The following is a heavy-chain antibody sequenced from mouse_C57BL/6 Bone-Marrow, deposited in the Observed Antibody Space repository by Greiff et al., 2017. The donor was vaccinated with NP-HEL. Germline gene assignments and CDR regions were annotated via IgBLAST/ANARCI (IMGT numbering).Heavy chain of an antibody. CDR1: GYTFTDYY. D-gene: IGHD2-4*01. Sequence: EVQLQQSGPELVKPGASVKISCKASGYTFTDYYMNWVKQSHGKSLEWIGDINPNNGGTSYNQKFKGKATLTVDKSSSTAYMELRSLTSEDSAVYYCARGTMITTQYYFDYWGQGTTLTVSS. V-gene: IGHV1-26*01. CDR2: INPNNGGT. CDR3: ARGTMITTQYYFDY. J-gene: IGHJ2*01.